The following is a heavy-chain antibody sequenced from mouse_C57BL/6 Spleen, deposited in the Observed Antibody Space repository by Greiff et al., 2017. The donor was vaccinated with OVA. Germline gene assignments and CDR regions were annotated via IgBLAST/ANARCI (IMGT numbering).Heavy chain of an antibody. CDR2: IHPNSGST. J-gene: IGHJ1*03. Sequence: QVQLQQPGAELVKPGASVKLSCKASGYTFTSYWMHWVKQRPGQGLEWIGMIHPNSGSTNYNEKFKSKATLSVDKSSSTAYMQLSSLTSEDSAVYYCARSRGDGYYEYFDVWGTGTTVTVSS. CDR1: GYTFTSYW. CDR3: ARSRGDGYYEYFDV. D-gene: IGHD2-3*01. V-gene: IGHV1-64*01.